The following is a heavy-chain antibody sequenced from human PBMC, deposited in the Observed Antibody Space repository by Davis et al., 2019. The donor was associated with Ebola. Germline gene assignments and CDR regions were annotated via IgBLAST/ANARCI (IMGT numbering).Heavy chain of an antibody. Sequence: ASVPVSCKASVYTFTSYDINWVRQATGQGHEWMGWMNPNSGNTGYAQKFQGRVTMTRNTSISTAYMELSSLRSEDTAVYYCAREETYCSGGSCYSGFDAFDIWGQGTMVTVSS. D-gene: IGHD2-15*01. CDR3: AREETYCSGGSCYSGFDAFDI. CDR1: VYTFTSYD. J-gene: IGHJ3*02. V-gene: IGHV1-8*01. CDR2: MNPNSGNT.